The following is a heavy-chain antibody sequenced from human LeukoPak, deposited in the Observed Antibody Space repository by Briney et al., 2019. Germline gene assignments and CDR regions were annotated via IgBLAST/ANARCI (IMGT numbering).Heavy chain of an antibody. D-gene: IGHD3-10*01. CDR3: AKGMGRKYYFDY. CDR1: GVTFSSYA. CDR2: ISGSGGST. J-gene: IGHJ4*02. V-gene: IGHV3-23*01. Sequence: GGSLRLSCAASGVTFSSYAMSWIRQAPGKGREWVSAISGSGGSTYYADSVKGRFTISRDNSKNTLYLQMNTLRAEDTAVYYCAKGMGRKYYFDYWGQGTLVTVSS.